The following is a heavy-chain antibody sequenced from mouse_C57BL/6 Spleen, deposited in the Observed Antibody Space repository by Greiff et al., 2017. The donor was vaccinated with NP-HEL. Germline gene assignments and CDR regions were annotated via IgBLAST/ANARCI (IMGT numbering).Heavy chain of an antibody. D-gene: IGHD1-1*01. CDR1: GYAFSSSW. J-gene: IGHJ2*01. CDR3: AAYYYGSSYEGENY. Sequence: QVQLKQSGPELVKPGASVKISCKASGYAFSSSWMNWVKQRPGKGLEWIGRIYPGDGDTNYNGKFKGKATLTADKSSSTAYMQLSSLTSEDSAVYFCAAYYYGSSYEGENYWGQGTTLTVSS. V-gene: IGHV1-82*01. CDR2: IYPGDGDT.